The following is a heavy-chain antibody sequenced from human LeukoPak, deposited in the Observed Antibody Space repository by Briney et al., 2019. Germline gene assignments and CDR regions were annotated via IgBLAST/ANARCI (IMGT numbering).Heavy chain of an antibody. Sequence: PGGSLRLSCAASGFTFSSYGMHWVRQAPGKGLEWVAVISYDGSNKYYADSVKGRFTISRDDSKNTLYLQMNSLRAEDTAVYFCGSPRRGYWGQGTLVTVSS. CDR2: ISYDGSNK. J-gene: IGHJ4*02. CDR3: GSPRRGY. CDR1: GFTFSSYG. V-gene: IGHV3-30*03.